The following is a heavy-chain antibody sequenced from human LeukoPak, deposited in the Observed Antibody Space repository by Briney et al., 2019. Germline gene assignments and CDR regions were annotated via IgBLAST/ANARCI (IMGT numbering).Heavy chain of an antibody. J-gene: IGHJ5*02. CDR3: ARGTNLGWFDP. D-gene: IGHD1-1*01. V-gene: IGHV4-34*01. CDR1: GGSFSGYY. CDR2: INHSGST. Sequence: TETLSLTCAVYGGSFSGYYWSWIRQPPGKGLEWIGEINHSGSTNYNPSLKSRVTISVDTSKNQFSLKLSSVTAADTAVYYCARGTNLGWFDPWGQGTLVTVSS.